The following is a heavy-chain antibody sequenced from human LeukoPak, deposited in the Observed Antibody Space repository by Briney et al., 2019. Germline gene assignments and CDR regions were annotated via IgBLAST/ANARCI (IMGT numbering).Heavy chain of an antibody. Sequence: GESLKISCKGSGYSFTSYWIARARHMPGKGLEWMGFIYAGDSDIRYNPSFEGQVSISADTSIDTAYLQWSNLKASDTATYYCARHMDKNKSYCSGSTCYDAFDVWGQGTTVTV. CDR2: IYAGDSDI. D-gene: IGHD2-15*01. CDR3: ARHMDKNKSYCSGSTCYDAFDV. V-gene: IGHV5-51*01. CDR1: GYSFTSYW. J-gene: IGHJ3*01.